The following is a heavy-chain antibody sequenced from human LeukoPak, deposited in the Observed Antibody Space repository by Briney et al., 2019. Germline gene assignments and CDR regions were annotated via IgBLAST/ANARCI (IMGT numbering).Heavy chain of an antibody. CDR2: IYHSGST. V-gene: IGHV4-38-2*02. CDR3: ASRYGSGSYGFDY. D-gene: IGHD3-10*01. CDR1: GYSISSGYY. Sequence: SETLSLTCTVSGYSISSGYYWGWIRQPPGKGLEWIGSIYHSGSTYYNPSLKSRVTISVDTSKNQFSLKLSSVTAADTAVYYCASRYGSGSYGFDYWGQGTLVTVSS. J-gene: IGHJ4*02.